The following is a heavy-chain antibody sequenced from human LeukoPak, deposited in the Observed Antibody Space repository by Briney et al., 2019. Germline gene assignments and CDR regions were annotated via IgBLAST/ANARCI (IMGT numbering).Heavy chain of an antibody. V-gene: IGHV4-59*11. CDR2: IYFSGTS. D-gene: IGHD3-10*02. CDR1: GGAITNHY. J-gene: IGHJ4*02. CDR3: ARDVLGGEDY. Sequence: SETLSLTCTVLGGAITNHYWSWLRQPPGKRLEWIGNIYFSGTSNYNPSLKNRVSLSIDTSRKQVSLKLASVTADDTAVYYCARDVLGGEDYWGQGTLVTVSS.